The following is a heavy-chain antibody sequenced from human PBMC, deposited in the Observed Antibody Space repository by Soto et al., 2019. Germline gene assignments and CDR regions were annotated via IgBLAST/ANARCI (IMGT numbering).Heavy chain of an antibody. CDR3: AKGEYSSWYPPNYFDY. J-gene: IGHJ4*02. Sequence: PGGSLRLSCAASGFTFSSYAMSWVRQAPGKGLEWVSAISGSGGSTYYADSVKGRSTISRDNSKNTLYLQMNSLRAEDTAVYYCAKGEYSSWYPPNYFDYWGQGTLVTVSS. D-gene: IGHD6-13*01. CDR2: ISGSGGST. CDR1: GFTFSSYA. V-gene: IGHV3-23*01.